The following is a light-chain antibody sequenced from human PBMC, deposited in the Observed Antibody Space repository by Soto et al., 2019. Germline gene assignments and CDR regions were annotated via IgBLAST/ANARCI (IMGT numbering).Light chain of an antibody. Sequence: DIQMTQSPSSLSASIGDRVTITCRASQGISNYLAWYQQKPGKSPRLLIYAASTLQSGVPYRFSSTGSGTDFTLTISSLQPEAVATFYCQNYNSVPWTFGQGTKVEI. CDR1: QGISNY. CDR3: QNYNSVPWT. V-gene: IGKV1-27*01. CDR2: AAS. J-gene: IGKJ1*01.